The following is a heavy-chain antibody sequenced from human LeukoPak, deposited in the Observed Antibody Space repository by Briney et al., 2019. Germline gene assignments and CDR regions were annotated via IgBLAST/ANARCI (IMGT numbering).Heavy chain of an antibody. CDR3: ARWGNDYSQFDS. D-gene: IGHD4-11*01. V-gene: IGHV3-23*01. J-gene: IGHJ4*02. CDR2: IGTRGDGI. Sequence: GGSLRLSCVASDFTFSSYTMIWVRQAPGKALEWVSVIGTRGDGIHYADSVKGRFTISRDDSKNTLYLQMNSLRAEDTAVYYCARWGNDYSQFDSWGQGTLVTVS. CDR1: DFTFSSYT.